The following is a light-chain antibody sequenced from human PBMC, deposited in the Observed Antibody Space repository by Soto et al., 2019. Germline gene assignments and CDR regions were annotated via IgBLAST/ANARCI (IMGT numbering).Light chain of an antibody. V-gene: IGKV3-20*01. CDR3: QQYGSSPWT. Sequence: ESVLPQSPSTLSLSPGERAPLSCRASQSVSSSYLAWYQQKPGQAPRLLIYGASSRATGIPDRFSGSGSGTDFTLTISRLEPEDFAVYYCQQYGSSPWTFGQGTKVDIK. CDR2: GAS. CDR1: QSVSSSY. J-gene: IGKJ1*01.